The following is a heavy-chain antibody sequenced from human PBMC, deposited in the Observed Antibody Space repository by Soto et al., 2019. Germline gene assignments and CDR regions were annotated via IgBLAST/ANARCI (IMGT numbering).Heavy chain of an antibody. D-gene: IGHD3-3*01. Sequence: PGGSLRLSCAASGFTFSDYYMSWVRQAPGKGLEWISYISSSGSTIYYADSVKGRFTISRDNAKNSFYLQMNSLRADDTAVFYCARGSLTRITIFGVVTGFDYWGQGTLVTVSS. CDR3: ARGSLTRITIFGVVTGFDY. J-gene: IGHJ4*02. V-gene: IGHV3-11*01. CDR2: ISSSGSTI. CDR1: GFTFSDYY.